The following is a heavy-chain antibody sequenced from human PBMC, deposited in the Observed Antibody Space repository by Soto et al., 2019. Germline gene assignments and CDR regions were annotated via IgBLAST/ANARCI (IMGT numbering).Heavy chain of an antibody. J-gene: IGHJ4*02. CDR2: IFHSGST. CDR3: AREDYCSGGSCFHY. V-gene: IGHV4-59*01. Sequence: SETLSLTCTVSGDSINTYYWNWIRQPPGKGLEWIGYIFHSGSTNYNPSLKSRVTISVDTSKNQFSLKLSSVTAADTAVYYCAREDYCSGGSCFHYWGQGTLVTVSS. CDR1: GDSINTYY. D-gene: IGHD2-15*01.